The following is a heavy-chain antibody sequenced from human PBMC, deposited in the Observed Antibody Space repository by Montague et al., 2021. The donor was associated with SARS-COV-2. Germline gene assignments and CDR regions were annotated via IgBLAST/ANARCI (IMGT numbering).Heavy chain of an antibody. CDR2: IYWDDDK. J-gene: IGHJ5*02. CDR3: AHSKSSGWYGDWFDP. V-gene: IGHV2-5*02. Sequence: PALVKPTQTLTLTCTFSGFSLSTSGVGVGWIRQPPGKALEWLALIYWDDDKRYSPSLKNRLTITKDTSKNQVVLTMTNMDPVDTATYYCAHSKSSGWYGDWFDPWGQGTLVTVSS. D-gene: IGHD6-19*01. CDR1: GFSLSTSGVG.